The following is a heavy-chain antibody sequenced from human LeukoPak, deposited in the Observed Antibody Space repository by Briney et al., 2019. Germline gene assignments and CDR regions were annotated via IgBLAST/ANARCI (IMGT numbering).Heavy chain of an antibody. CDR2: IWYDGSNK. V-gene: IGHV3-33*01. Sequence: PGGSLRLSCAASGFTFSSYGMHWVRQAPGKGLEWVAVIWYDGSNKYYADSVKGRFTISRDNSKNTLYLQMNSLRAEDKAVYYCAGTGRSGGSSIKTDFDYWGQGTLVTVSS. J-gene: IGHJ4*02. CDR3: AGTGRSGGSSIKTDFDY. CDR1: GFTFSSYG. D-gene: IGHD2-15*01.